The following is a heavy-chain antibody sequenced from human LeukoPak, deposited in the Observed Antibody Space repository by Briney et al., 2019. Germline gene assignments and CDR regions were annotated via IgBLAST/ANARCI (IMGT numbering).Heavy chain of an antibody. J-gene: IGHJ4*02. CDR1: GGSISSYY. D-gene: IGHD3-22*01. Sequence: PSETLSLTCTVSGGSISSYYWSWIRQPPGKGLEWIGYMYYSGSTNYNPSLKSRVTISVDTSKNQFSLKLSSVTAADTAVYYCASENYYDSSGYYYFDNWGQGTLVTVSS. V-gene: IGHV4-59*01. CDR3: ASENYYDSSGYYYFDN. CDR2: MYYSGST.